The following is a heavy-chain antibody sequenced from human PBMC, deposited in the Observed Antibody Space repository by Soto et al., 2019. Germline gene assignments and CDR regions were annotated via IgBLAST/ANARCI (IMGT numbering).Heavy chain of an antibody. CDR1: GGSFSGYY. D-gene: IGHD6-19*01. CDR2: INHSGST. J-gene: IGHJ4*02. V-gene: IGHV4-34*01. CDR3: ARKKIAVAGPDY. Sequence: PSETLSLTCAVYGGSFSGYYWSWIRQPPGKGLEWIGEINHSGSTNYNPSLKSRVTISVDTSKNQFSLKLSSVTAADTAVYYCARKKIAVAGPDYWGQGTLVTVSS.